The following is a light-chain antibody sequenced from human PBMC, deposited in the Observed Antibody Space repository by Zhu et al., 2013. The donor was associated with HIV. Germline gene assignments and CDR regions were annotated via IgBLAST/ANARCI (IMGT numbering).Light chain of an antibody. Sequence: QSALTQPASVSGSPGQSITISCTGTSSDVGGYNYVSWYQHHPGKAPKLMIYEISNRPSGVSNRFSGSKSGNTASLTISGLQAEDEADYYCSSYTSSSSPYVFGTGTKVTVL. CDR2: EIS. CDR1: SSDVGGYNY. CDR3: SSYTSSSSPYV. V-gene: IGLV2-14*01. J-gene: IGLJ1*01.